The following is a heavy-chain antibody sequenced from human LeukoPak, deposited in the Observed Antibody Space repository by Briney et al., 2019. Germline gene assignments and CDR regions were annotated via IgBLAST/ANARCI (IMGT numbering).Heavy chain of an antibody. CDR2: IYYSGSS. CDR3: ARGGLQNRLKY. J-gene: IGHJ4*02. CDR1: GGSISSSDSY. Sequence: PSETLSLTCTVSGGSISSSDSYWGWIRQPPGKGLEWIGTIYYSGSSYNNPSLKSRVTISVDTSKNQFSLKLNSVTAADTAVYYCARGGLQNRLKYWGQGTLVTDSS. V-gene: IGHV4-39*07. D-gene: IGHD1-14*01.